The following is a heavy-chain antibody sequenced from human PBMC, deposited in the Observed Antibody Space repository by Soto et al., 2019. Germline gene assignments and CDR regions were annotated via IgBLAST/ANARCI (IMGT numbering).Heavy chain of an antibody. Sequence: SETLSLTCTVSGGAISSSSYYWGWIRQSPGQGLEWIGSIYYSGRTYYNPSLKSRVTISVDTSKKHFSLKLSSVTAADTAVYFCSKQCCAYYHFDCWGQGTPVTGSS. J-gene: IGHJ4*02. D-gene: IGHD1-26*01. CDR2: IYYSGRT. CDR3: SKQCCAYYHFDC. CDR1: GGAISSSSYY. V-gene: IGHV4-39*01.